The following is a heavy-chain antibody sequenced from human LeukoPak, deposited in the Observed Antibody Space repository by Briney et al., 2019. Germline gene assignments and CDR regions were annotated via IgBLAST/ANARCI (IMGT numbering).Heavy chain of an antibody. V-gene: IGHV4-38-2*02. CDR2: IYHSGST. J-gene: IGHJ6*03. D-gene: IGHD3-10*01. Sequence: SETLSLTCTVSGYSISSGYYWGWIRQPPGKGLEWIGSIYHSGSTYYNPSLKSRVTISVDTSKNQFSLKLSSVTAADTAVYYCARYNRMVRGVIIAAPYYYYMDVWGNGTTVTVSS. CDR3: ARYNRMVRGVIIAAPYYYYMDV. CDR1: GYSISSGYY.